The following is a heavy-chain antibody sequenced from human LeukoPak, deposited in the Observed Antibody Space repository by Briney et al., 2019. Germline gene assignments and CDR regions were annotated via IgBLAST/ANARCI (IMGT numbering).Heavy chain of an antibody. D-gene: IGHD3-22*01. CDR3: ARLPSSYYYDSSGYYYLDY. J-gene: IGHJ4*02. Sequence: PSETLSLTCTVSGDPISSDGYYWSWIRQHPGKGLEWIGEIYHSGSTNYNPSLKSRVTISVDKSKNQFSLKLSSVTAADTAVYYCARLPSSYYYDSSGYYYLDYWGQGTLVTVSS. V-gene: IGHV4-39*07. CDR2: IYHSGST. CDR1: GDPISSDGYY.